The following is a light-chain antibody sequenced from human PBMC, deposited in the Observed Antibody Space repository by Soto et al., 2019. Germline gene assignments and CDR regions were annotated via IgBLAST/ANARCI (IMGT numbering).Light chain of an antibody. CDR2: GAS. CDR3: QQYTQWPIT. J-gene: IGKJ5*01. CDR1: QSVSSSY. V-gene: IGKV3-20*01. Sequence: IVLTQSPGTLSLSPWERATLSCRASQSVSSSYLAWCQQKPGQAPRLLIYGASSRATGIPDRFSGSGSGTDFTLTISSLEPEDFAVYYCQQYTQWPITFGQGTRLEIK.